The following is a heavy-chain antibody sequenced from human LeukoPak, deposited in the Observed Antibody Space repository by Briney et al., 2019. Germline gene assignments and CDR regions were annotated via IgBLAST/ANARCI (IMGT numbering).Heavy chain of an antibody. J-gene: IGHJ6*02. CDR3: ARDYGGNSAWDYYYGMDV. V-gene: IGHV3-21*01. CDR2: ISSSSSYI. Sequence: GGSLRLSCAASGFTFSSYSMNWVRQAPGKGLEWVSSISSSSSYIYYADSVKGRFTISRDNAKNSLYLQMNSLRAEDTAVYYCARDYGGNSAWDYYYGMDVWGQGTTVTVSS. D-gene: IGHD4-23*01. CDR1: GFTFSSYS.